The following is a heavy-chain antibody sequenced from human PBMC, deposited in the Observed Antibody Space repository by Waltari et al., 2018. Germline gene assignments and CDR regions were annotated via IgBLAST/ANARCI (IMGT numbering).Heavy chain of an antibody. CDR3: ARARIVVVPAATGDY. Sequence: QVQLVQSEAEVKKPGASVKVSCKASGYTFTSYGISWVRQAPGQGLEWMGWSSAYKGNTNYAQKLQGRVTMTTDTSTSTAYMERRSLRSDDTAVYYCARARIVVVPAATGDYWGQGTLVTVSS. V-gene: IGHV1-18*01. CDR1: GYTFTSYG. J-gene: IGHJ4*02. D-gene: IGHD2-2*01. CDR2: SSAYKGNT.